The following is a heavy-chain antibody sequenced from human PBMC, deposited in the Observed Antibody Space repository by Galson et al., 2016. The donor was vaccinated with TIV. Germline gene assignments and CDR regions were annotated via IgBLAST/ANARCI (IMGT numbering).Heavy chain of an antibody. V-gene: IGHV2-5*02. D-gene: IGHD3-10*02. CDR1: GFSLITNGVG. CDR2: IYWADDE. J-gene: IGHJ6*02. Sequence: PALVKPTQTLTLTCTFTGFSLITNGVGVGWVRQPPGEALEWLAHIYWADDERYSPSLKSRLTITKDTSKNQVVLRMTNMDPMDTATYYCVHLPNMFYYGMDVWGQGTTVTVSS. CDR3: VHLPNMFYYGMDV.